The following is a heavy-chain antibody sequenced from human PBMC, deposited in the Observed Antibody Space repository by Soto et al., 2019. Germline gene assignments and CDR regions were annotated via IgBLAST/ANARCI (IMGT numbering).Heavy chain of an antibody. D-gene: IGHD2-2*01. J-gene: IGHJ4*02. CDR3: ARDCRSTSCYVAAGDY. Sequence: EVQLVESGGGLVKPGGSLRLSCAASGFTFSSYSMNWVRQAPGKGLEWVSSISSSSSYIYYADSVKGRFTISRDNAKNSLYLQMNSLSAEDTAVYYCARDCRSTSCYVAAGDYWGQGTLVTVSS. CDR2: ISSSSSYI. CDR1: GFTFSSYS. V-gene: IGHV3-21*01.